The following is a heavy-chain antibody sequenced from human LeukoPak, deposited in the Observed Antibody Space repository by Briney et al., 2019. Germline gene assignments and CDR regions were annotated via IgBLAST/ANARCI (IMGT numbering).Heavy chain of an antibody. CDR2: IKQDGSEK. V-gene: IGHV3-7*01. J-gene: IGHJ4*02. CDR3: ARDTSGGWYGLIDY. D-gene: IGHD6-19*01. Sequence: PGGSLRLSCEASGFTFTSFWMSWVRQAPGKGLEWVANIKQDGSEKYYVDPVKGRLTISRDNAKNSLYLQMNSLRAEDTAVYYCARDTSGGWYGLIDYWGQGTPVTASS. CDR1: GFTFTSFW.